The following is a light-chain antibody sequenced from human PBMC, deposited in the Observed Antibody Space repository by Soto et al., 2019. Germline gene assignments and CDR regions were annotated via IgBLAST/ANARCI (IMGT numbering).Light chain of an antibody. CDR1: QRIATY. CDR3: QQTFSTPPYT. CDR2: AAS. J-gene: IGKJ2*01. V-gene: IGKV1-39*01. Sequence: DIQMTQSPSSLSASIGDRVTITCRASQRIATYVNWYQQKPGEAPKLLIYAASSLQSGVPSRFRGSGSLTDFTLTISSLQPEDYATYCCQQTFSTPPYTFGQGTKVEIK.